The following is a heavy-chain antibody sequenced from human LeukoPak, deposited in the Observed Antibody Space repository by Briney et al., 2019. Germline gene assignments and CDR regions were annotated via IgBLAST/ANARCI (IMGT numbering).Heavy chain of an antibody. Sequence: PGGSLRLSCAASGFTFSSYAMSWVRQAPGKGLEWVSAISGSGGSTYYADSVKGRFTISRDNSKNTLYLQMNSLRAEDTAVYYCAKDGSYYDFWSGSVWFDPWGQGTLVTVSP. D-gene: IGHD3-3*01. CDR2: ISGSGGST. J-gene: IGHJ5*02. V-gene: IGHV3-23*01. CDR1: GFTFSSYA. CDR3: AKDGSYYDFWSGSVWFDP.